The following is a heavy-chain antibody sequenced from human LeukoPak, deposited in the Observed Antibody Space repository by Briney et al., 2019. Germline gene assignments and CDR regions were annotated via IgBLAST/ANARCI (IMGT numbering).Heavy chain of an antibody. CDR2: ISGSGGST. J-gene: IGHJ2*01. CDR3: ARSSITMIVGGFDL. Sequence: GGSLRLSCAASGFTFSSYGMSWVRQAPGKGLEWVSAISGSGGSTYYADSVKGRFTISRDNAKNSLYLQMNSLRAEDTAVYYCARSSITMIVGGFDLWGRGTLVTVSS. D-gene: IGHD3-22*01. V-gene: IGHV3-23*01. CDR1: GFTFSSYG.